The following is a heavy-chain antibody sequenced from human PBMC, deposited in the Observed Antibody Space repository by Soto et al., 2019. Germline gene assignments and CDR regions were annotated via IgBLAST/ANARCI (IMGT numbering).Heavy chain of an antibody. D-gene: IGHD3-3*01. CDR3: AREVFGVVIPDAFDI. Sequence: GGSLRLSCAASEFTFSSFGMHWVRQAPGKGLEWVAVIWYDGSNKYYADSVKGRFTISRDNSKNTLYLQMNSLRAEDTAVYYCAREVFGVVIPDAFDIWGQGTMVTVSS. CDR1: EFTFSSFG. CDR2: IWYDGSNK. V-gene: IGHV3-33*08. J-gene: IGHJ3*02.